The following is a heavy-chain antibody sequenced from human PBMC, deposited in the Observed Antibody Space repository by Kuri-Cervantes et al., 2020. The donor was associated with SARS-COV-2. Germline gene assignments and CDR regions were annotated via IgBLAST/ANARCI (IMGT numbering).Heavy chain of an antibody. CDR2: IYYSRST. Sequence: SCTVSGGSISSGDYYWSWIRQPPGKGLEWIGYIYYSRSTYYNPSLKSRVTISVDTSKNQFSLKLSSVTAADTAVYYCARESSYITIFGVVTRYGMDVWGQGTTVTVSS. D-gene: IGHD3-3*01. CDR1: GGSISSGDYY. CDR3: ARESSYITIFGVVTRYGMDV. V-gene: IGHV4-30-4*01. J-gene: IGHJ6*02.